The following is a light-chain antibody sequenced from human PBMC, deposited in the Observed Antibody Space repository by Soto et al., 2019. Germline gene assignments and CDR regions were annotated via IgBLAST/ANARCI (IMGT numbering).Light chain of an antibody. Sequence: EIVMTQSPATLSVSPGERATLSCRASQSVSGNLAWYQQKPGQAPRLLIYGASTRANGITARFSGSGSGVEVTRTISSVQSEDFAVYYCEQYNNWFSITFGQGTRLEI. J-gene: IGKJ5*01. CDR2: GAS. V-gene: IGKV3-15*01. CDR3: EQYNNWFSIT. CDR1: QSVSGN.